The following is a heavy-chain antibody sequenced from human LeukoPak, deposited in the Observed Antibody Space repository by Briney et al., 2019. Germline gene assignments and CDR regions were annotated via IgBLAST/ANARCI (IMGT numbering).Heavy chain of an antibody. CDR2: INWNGGST. CDR3: ARGGSYLSAFDI. J-gene: IGHJ3*02. V-gene: IGHV3-20*04. Sequence: GGSLRLSCAASGFTFDDYGLSWVRQAPGKGLEWVSTINWNGGSTGYADSVKGRFTISRDNSKNTLYLQMNSLRAEDTAVYYCARGGSYLSAFDIWGQGTMVTVSS. D-gene: IGHD1-26*01. CDR1: GFTFDDYG.